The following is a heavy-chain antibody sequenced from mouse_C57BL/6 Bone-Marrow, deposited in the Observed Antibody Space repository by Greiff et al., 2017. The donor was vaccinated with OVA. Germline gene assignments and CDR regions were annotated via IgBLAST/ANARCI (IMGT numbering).Heavy chain of an antibody. CDR2: INPGSGGT. Sequence: VQLQQSGAELVRPGTSVKVSCKASGYSFTNYLIEWVKQRPGQGLVWIGVINPGSGGTNYNAKFKGQATLTADKSSSTAYMQLSSLTSEDSAVYFCASPPYYGSRNWYFDVWGTGTTVTVSS. CDR1: GYSFTNYL. D-gene: IGHD1-1*01. V-gene: IGHV1-54*01. J-gene: IGHJ1*03. CDR3: ASPPYYGSRNWYFDV.